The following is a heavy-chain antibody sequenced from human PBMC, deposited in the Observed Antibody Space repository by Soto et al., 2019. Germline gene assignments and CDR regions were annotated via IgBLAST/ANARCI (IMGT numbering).Heavy chain of an antibody. V-gene: IGHV3-66*01. CDR1: GFTVSNNY. CDR2: IYSGGRT. D-gene: IGHD1-26*01. Sequence: AASGFTVSNNYMSWVRQAPGKGLEWVSVIYSGGRTYYADSVKGRFTISRDNSNNTLYLQMHSLRAEDTAVYYCARASGSYSQSRSWGQGTLVTVSS. CDR3: ARASGSYSQSRS. J-gene: IGHJ4*02.